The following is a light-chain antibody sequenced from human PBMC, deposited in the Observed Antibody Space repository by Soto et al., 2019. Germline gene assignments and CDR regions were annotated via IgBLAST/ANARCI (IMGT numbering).Light chain of an antibody. Sequence: EIVLTQSPATLSLSPCERATLSFRASQSVSNYLAWFQQKPGQAPRLPIYGASTRDTGIPARFSGSGSGTEFTLTISSLQSEDFAVYHCQQYNKWPPTFGQGTKVDIK. CDR1: QSVSNY. V-gene: IGKV3-15*01. J-gene: IGKJ1*01. CDR2: GAS. CDR3: QQYNKWPPT.